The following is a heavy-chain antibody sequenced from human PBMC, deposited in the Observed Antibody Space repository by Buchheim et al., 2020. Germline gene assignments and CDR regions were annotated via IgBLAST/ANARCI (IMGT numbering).Heavy chain of an antibody. Sequence: QLQLQESGPGLVKPSETLSLTCTVSGGSISSSTYYWGWIRQPPGKGLEFIGNIQYTGNTYYNSSLKSRVTISVDTSQMPFSLKLRSVTAADTAVYYCARHQYGIGLAYWGQGIL. CDR3: ARHQYGIGLAY. V-gene: IGHV4-39*01. J-gene: IGHJ4*02. CDR2: IQYTGNT. CDR1: GGSISSSTYY. D-gene: IGHD4-17*01.